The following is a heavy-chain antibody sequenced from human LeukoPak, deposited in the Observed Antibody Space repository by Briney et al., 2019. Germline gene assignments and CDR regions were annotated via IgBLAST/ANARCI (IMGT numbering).Heavy chain of an antibody. D-gene: IGHD3-22*01. V-gene: IGHV4-30-4*08. CDR2: IYYSGST. CDR1: GGSISSGDYY. CDR3: ARVGSWYDSSGPDI. Sequence: PSQTLSLTCTVSGGSISSGDYYWSWIRQPPGKGLEWIGYIYYSGSTYYNPSLKSRVTISVDTSKNQFSLKLSSVTAADTAVYYCARVGSWYDSSGPDIWGQGTMVTVSS. J-gene: IGHJ3*02.